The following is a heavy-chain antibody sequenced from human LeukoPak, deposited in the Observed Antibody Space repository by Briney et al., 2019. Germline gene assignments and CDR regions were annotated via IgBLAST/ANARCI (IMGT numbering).Heavy chain of an antibody. CDR2: ISGYGGST. J-gene: IGHJ4*02. CDR3: AKDRANWGSGFDC. CDR1: GFTFDDYA. Sequence: GGSLTLSCAASGFTFDDYAMHWLRQAPAKGLEWVSLISGYGGSTYYADSVKGRFTISRENSRNSLYLQMNSLRTEDTALYYCAKDRANWGSGFDCWGQGALVTVSS. V-gene: IGHV3-43*02. D-gene: IGHD7-27*01.